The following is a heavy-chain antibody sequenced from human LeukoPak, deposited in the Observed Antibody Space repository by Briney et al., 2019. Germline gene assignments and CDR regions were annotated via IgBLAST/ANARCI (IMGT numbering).Heavy chain of an antibody. CDR2: ISSSSSYI. CDR3: ARDRWDYYGSGSLNYYYYMDV. Sequence: PGGSLRLSCAASGFTFSSYSMNWVRQAPGKGLEWVSSISSSSSYIYYADSVKGRFTISRDNAKNSLYLQMNSLRAEDTAVYYCARDRWDYYGSGSLNYYYYMDVWGKGTTVTISS. J-gene: IGHJ6*03. V-gene: IGHV3-21*01. CDR1: GFTFSSYS. D-gene: IGHD3-10*01.